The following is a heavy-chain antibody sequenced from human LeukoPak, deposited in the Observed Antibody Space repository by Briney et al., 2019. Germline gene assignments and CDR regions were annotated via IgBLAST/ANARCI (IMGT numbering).Heavy chain of an antibody. V-gene: IGHV4-31*03. D-gene: IGHD3-3*01. CDR2: IYYSGST. J-gene: IGHJ4*02. CDR1: GGSISSGGYY. Sequence: SETLSLTCTVSGGSISSGGYYWSWIRQHPGKGLEWIGYIYYSGSTYYNPSLKSRVTISVDTSKNQFSLKLSSVTAADTAVYYCARTTYYVFWSGYYGYYFDYWGQGTLVTVSS. CDR3: ARTTYYVFWSGYYGYYFDY.